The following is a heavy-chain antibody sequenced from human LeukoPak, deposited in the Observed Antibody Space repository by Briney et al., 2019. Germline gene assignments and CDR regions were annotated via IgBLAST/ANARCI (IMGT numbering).Heavy chain of an antibody. Sequence: PSETLSLTCTVEGGSLNGYYWSWIRHPPGKGLEWLGENNHSGSTNHNPLLKSRVTISVDTSKNQFSLKLSSVTAADTAVYYCATKRADYSSGWYDYYYYMDVWGKGTTVTISS. CDR3: ATKRADYSSGWYDYYYYMDV. V-gene: IGHV4-34*01. CDR1: GGSLNGYY. J-gene: IGHJ6*03. D-gene: IGHD6-19*01. CDR2: NNHSGST.